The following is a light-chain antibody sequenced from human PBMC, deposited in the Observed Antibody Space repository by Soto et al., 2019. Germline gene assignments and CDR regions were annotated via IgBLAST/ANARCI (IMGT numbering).Light chain of an antibody. Sequence: DIQMTQSPSTLSASVGDRVTITCRASQSISSWLAWYQQKPGKAPKLLIYDASSLESGVPSRFSGSGSGTEFTLTISSLQPDDFATYDCQQYNSYPYTFGQGTQLEIK. CDR1: QSISSW. J-gene: IGKJ2*01. CDR2: DAS. V-gene: IGKV1-5*01. CDR3: QQYNSYPYT.